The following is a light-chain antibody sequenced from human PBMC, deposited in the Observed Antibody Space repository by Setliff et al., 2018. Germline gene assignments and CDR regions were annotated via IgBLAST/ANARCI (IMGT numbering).Light chain of an antibody. CDR3: CSYAGSSTYV. Sequence: SALTQPASVSGSPGQSITISCTGTSSDVGSYNLVSWYQQHPGKAPKLMIYEVSERPSGVSNRFSGSKSGNTASLTISGLQAEDETDYYCCSYAGSSTYVFGTGTRSPS. CDR2: EVS. V-gene: IGLV2-23*02. CDR1: SSDVGSYNL. J-gene: IGLJ1*01.